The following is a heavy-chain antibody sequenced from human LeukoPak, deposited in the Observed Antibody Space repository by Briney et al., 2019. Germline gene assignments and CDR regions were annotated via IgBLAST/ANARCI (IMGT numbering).Heavy chain of an antibody. V-gene: IGHV4-59*11. J-gene: IGHJ3*02. CDR1: DDSFSSHY. Sequence: AETLSLICAVSDDSFSSHYWTWIRQPPGKGLEWIAYISYIGSNNYNPSLKSRVTISIDTSKNPVSLKLTSVTAAGTAVYYCARDLFTVTKGFDMWGQGTMVSVSS. CDR3: ARDLFTVTKGFDM. D-gene: IGHD4-17*01. CDR2: ISYIGSN.